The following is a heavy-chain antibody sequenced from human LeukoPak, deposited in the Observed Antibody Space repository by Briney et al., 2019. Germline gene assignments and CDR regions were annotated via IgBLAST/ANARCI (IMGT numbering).Heavy chain of an antibody. D-gene: IGHD6-25*01. Sequence: GASVKVSCKASGYNFAHNIHWVRQAPGQGHEFMGWINPKNGGTKYAQNFQGRVTMTRDTSISIVYMELSSLGSDDTAVYYCVVSIQAAAIPAFDSWGQGTLVTVSS. CDR3: VVSIQAAAIPAFDS. J-gene: IGHJ4*02. CDR2: INPKNGGT. V-gene: IGHV1-2*02. CDR1: GYNFAHN.